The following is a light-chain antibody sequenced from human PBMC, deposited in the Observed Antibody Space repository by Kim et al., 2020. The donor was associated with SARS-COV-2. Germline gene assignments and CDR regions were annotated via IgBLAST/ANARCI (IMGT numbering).Light chain of an antibody. CDR1: QSISSW. J-gene: IGKJ1*01. Sequence: DIQMTQSPSTLSASVGDRITITCRASQSISSWLAWYQQKPGKAPKLLIYKASGLEGGVSSRFSGSGSGTEFTLTISSLQPDDFATYYCQQYNSYSWTFGQGTKVDIK. CDR3: QQYNSYSWT. CDR2: KAS. V-gene: IGKV1-5*03.